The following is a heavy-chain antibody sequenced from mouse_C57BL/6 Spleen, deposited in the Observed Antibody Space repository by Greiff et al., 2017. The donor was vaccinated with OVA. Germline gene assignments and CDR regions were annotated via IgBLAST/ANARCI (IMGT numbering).Heavy chain of an antibody. Sequence: VQLQQSGAELVRPGASVKLSCTASGFSIKDDYMHWVKQRPEQGLEWIGWIDPENGDTEYASKFQGKATITADTSSNTAYLQLSSLTSEDTAVYYCTPRWLLGYWGQGTTLTVSS. V-gene: IGHV14-4*01. J-gene: IGHJ2*01. D-gene: IGHD2-3*01. CDR3: TPRWLLGY. CDR1: GFSIKDDY. CDR2: IDPENGDT.